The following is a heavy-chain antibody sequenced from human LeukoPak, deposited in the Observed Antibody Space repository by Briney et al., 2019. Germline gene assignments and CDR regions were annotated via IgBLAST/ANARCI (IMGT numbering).Heavy chain of an antibody. V-gene: IGHV3-30*02. CDR1: GFTFSKNG. Sequence: GGSLRLSCAASGFTFSKNGMHWVRQAPGKGLEWMALIRYDTNNKYYADSVKGRFTISGDNSKLYLQMNSLRAEDTAVYYCAKDSHRLWFGDGSEYWGQGTLVTVSS. J-gene: IGHJ4*02. CDR2: IRYDTNNK. D-gene: IGHD3-10*01. CDR3: AKDSHRLWFGDGSEY.